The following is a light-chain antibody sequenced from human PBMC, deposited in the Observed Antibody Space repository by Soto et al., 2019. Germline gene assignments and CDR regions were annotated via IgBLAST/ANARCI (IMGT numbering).Light chain of an antibody. CDR1: ENIFKC. J-gene: IGKJ4*01. CDR2: ATS. Sequence: DLQLIQSPATLSASVGDRITIACRASENIFKCLAWYQQRSGSAPNLLIYATSDLESGVPSRFSGSGSGTEFTLTIDNLEPDDFAVYYCHHYSTRPITFGGGTRVDIK. CDR3: HHYSTRPIT. V-gene: IGKV1-5*01.